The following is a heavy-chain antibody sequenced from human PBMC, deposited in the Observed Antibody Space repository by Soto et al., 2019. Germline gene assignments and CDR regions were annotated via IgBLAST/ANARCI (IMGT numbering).Heavy chain of an antibody. CDR2: IYYSGST. Sequence: PSLTCTVSGGSISSYYWSWIRQPPGKGLEWIGYIYYSGSTNYNPSLKSRVTISVDTSKNQFSLKLSSVTAADTAVYYCARGRWGYDFWSGYSWFDPWGQGTLVTSPQ. D-gene: IGHD3-3*01. J-gene: IGHJ5*02. CDR1: GGSISSYY. CDR3: ARGRWGYDFWSGYSWFDP. V-gene: IGHV4-59*01.